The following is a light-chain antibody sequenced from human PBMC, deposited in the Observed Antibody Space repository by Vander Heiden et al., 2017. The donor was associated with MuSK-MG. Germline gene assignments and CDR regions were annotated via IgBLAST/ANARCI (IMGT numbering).Light chain of an antibody. CDR2: QDS. CDR1: KLGDKY. Sequence: QPPSVSASPGQTASITRSGDKLGDKYACWYQQKAGQSPVLVIYQDSKRPSGIPERFSGSNSGNTATLTISGTQAMDEADYYCQAWDSGTVVFGGGTKLTV. CDR3: QAWDSGTVV. V-gene: IGLV3-1*01. J-gene: IGLJ2*01.